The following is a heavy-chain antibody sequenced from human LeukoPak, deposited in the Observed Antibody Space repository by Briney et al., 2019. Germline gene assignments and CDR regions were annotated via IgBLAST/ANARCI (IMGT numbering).Heavy chain of an antibody. Sequence: ASVKVSCKASGYTFTSYGISWVRQAPGQGLEWMGWISAYNGNTNYAQKLQGRVTMTTDTSTSTAYMELRSLRSDDTAVYYCARDAAEWELTTPYYYCYYGMDVWGQGTTVTVSS. V-gene: IGHV1-18*01. CDR3: ARDAAEWELTTPYYYCYYGMDV. J-gene: IGHJ6*02. CDR2: ISAYNGNT. D-gene: IGHD1-26*01. CDR1: GYTFTSYG.